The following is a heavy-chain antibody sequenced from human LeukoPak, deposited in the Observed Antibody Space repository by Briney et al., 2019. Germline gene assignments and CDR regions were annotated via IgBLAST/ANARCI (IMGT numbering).Heavy chain of an antibody. CDR1: GFTVSSNY. CDR2: IYSGGST. V-gene: IGHV3-53*01. Sequence: GGSLRLSCAAPGFTVSSNYMSWVRQAPGKGLEWVSVIYSGGSTYYADSVKGRFTISRDNSKNTLYLQMNSLRAEDTAVYYCARVQEWQLQNAPFDYWGQGTLVTVSS. D-gene: IGHD2-15*01. J-gene: IGHJ4*02. CDR3: ARVQEWQLQNAPFDY.